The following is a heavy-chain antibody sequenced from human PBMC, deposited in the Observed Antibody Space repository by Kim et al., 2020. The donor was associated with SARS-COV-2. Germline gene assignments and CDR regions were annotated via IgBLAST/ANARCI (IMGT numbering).Heavy chain of an antibody. CDR1: GGSISSSSYY. V-gene: IGHV4-39*01. J-gene: IGHJ4*02. CDR2: IYYSGST. CDR3: ARHVPMGAYHDY. D-gene: IGHD1-26*01. Sequence: SETLSLTCTVSGGSISSSSYYWGWIRQPPGKGLEWIGSIYYSGSTYYNPSLKSRVTISVDTSKNQFSLKLSSVTAADTAVYYCARHVPMGAYHDYWGQGTLVTVSS.